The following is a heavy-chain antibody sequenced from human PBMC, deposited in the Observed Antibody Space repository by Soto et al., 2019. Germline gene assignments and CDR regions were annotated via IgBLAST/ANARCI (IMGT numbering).Heavy chain of an antibody. CDR1: GFTFSDYY. CDR3: ARDRDWAFDY. CDR2: IRSSGRTI. J-gene: IGHJ4*02. V-gene: IGHV3-11*01. D-gene: IGHD3-9*01. Sequence: GGSLRLSCAASGFTFSDYYMSWIRQAPGKGLEWVSHIRSSGRTIYYADSVKGRFTISRDNAKNSLYLQMNSLRAEDTAVYYCARDRDWAFDYWGRGTLVTVSS.